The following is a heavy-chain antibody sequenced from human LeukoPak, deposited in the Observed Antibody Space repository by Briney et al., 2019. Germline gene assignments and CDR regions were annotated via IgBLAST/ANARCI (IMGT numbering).Heavy chain of an antibody. CDR3: ARDATTVTTYAFDI. CDR2: IYIGGSM. CDR1: GFTVSSNY. D-gene: IGHD4-17*01. J-gene: IGHJ3*02. Sequence: PGGSLRLSCAASGFTVSSNYMTWVRQAPGKGLEWVAVIYIGGSMYCADSVKGRFTISRDNFKNTLYLQMSSLRAEDTAVYYCARDATTVTTYAFDIWGQGTMVTVSS. V-gene: IGHV3-53*01.